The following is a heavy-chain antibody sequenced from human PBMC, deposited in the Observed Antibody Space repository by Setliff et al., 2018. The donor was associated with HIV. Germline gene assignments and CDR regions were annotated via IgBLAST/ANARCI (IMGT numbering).Heavy chain of an antibody. CDR1: GGSLSYYY. D-gene: IGHD2-2*01. J-gene: IGHJ6*02. V-gene: IGHV4-34*01. CDR3: ARGRDCDSSNCLLRYYYNYGLDV. Sequence: PSETLSLTCSIYGGSLSYYYWSWLRQSPGKGLEWIGKVFDSGSVNYNPSLKSRVTISVDTSKKEFSLKLASVTAADTAVYFCARGRDCDSSNCLLRYYYNYGLDVWGQGTTVTVSS. CDR2: VFDSGSV.